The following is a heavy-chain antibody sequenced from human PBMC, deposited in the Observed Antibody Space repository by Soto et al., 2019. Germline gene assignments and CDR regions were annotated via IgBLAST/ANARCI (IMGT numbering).Heavy chain of an antibody. V-gene: IGHV3-21*04. CDR3: AFLGATTPY. J-gene: IGHJ4*02. CDR1: GFTFSGYS. Sequence: GGSLRLSCSGSGFTFSGYSMNWVRQAPGKGLEWVSAINIGGDNTFYADSVKGRFTISRDNSKNMLYLEMNSLTAEDTAVYYCAFLGATTPYWGQGTLVTVSS. D-gene: IGHD1-26*01. CDR2: INIGGDNT.